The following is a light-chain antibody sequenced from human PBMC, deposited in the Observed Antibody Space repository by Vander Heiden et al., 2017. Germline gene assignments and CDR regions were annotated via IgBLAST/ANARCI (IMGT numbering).Light chain of an antibody. Sequence: QSALTPPASVSGSPGQSITISCTGTSSDVGGYNYVSWYQQHPGKAPKLMIYEVSKRPSGVSNRFSGSKSGNTASLTISGLQAEDEADYYCSSYTSSSTSFGTGTKVTVL. CDR2: EVS. J-gene: IGLJ1*01. CDR1: SSDVGGYNY. CDR3: SSYTSSSTS. V-gene: IGLV2-14*01.